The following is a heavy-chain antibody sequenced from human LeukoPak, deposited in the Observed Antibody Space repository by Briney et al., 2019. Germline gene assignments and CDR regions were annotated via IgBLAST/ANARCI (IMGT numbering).Heavy chain of an antibody. D-gene: IGHD6-19*01. CDR1: GFSFGSYG. Sequence: GGSLRLSCAASGFSFGSYGIHWVRQAPGKGLEWVAVISFDGGTEYYADSVKGRFTISRDNSKNTLYLEMNSLRAEDTAVYYCARGPVAGARGGFDYWGQGTLVTVSS. V-gene: IGHV3-30*03. CDR3: ARGPVAGARGGFDY. J-gene: IGHJ4*02. CDR2: ISFDGGTE.